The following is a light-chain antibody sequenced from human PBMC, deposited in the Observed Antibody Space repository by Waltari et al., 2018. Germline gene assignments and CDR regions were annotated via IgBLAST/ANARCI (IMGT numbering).Light chain of an antibody. Sequence: SFELTQPSSVSVSPGQTANITCSGPLVSNYYRRWLQQKSGPAPVLLIYKDNERLSGIPDRFAAASSGTTGTLTITGAQIEDEADYYCYSAPDGNWVFGGGTKLTVL. J-gene: IGLJ3*02. V-gene: IGLV3-27*01. CDR3: YSAPDGNWV. CDR1: LVSNYY. CDR2: KDN.